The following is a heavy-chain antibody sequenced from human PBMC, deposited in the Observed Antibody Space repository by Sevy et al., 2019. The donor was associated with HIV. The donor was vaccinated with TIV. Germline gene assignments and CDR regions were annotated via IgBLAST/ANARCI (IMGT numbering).Heavy chain of an antibody. Sequence: GGSLRLSCTASGFTFSSYEMNWVRQAPGKGLEWVSYISNSGSTIHYSDSVKGRFPISRDNAKNSLYLQMTSLRAEDTAVYYCARDLPPSATTVPHFDYWGRGTLVTVSS. V-gene: IGHV3-48*03. D-gene: IGHD4-17*01. J-gene: IGHJ4*02. CDR2: ISNSGSTI. CDR1: GFTFSSYE. CDR3: ARDLPPSATTVPHFDY.